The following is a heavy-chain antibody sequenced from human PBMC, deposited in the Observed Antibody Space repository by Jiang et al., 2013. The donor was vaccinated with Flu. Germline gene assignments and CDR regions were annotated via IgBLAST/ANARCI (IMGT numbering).Heavy chain of an antibody. CDR2: ISSSSSYT. CDR1: GFTFSDYY. Sequence: VQLLESGGGLVKPGGSLRLSCAASGFTFSDYYMSWIRQAPGKGLEWVSYISSSSSYTNYADSVKGRFTISRDNAKNSLYLQMNSLRAEDTAVYYCARGSSIHHVYNWFDPWGQGTLVTVSS. D-gene: IGHD2-21*01. V-gene: IGHV3-11*06. J-gene: IGHJ5*02. CDR3: ARGSSIHHVYNWFDP.